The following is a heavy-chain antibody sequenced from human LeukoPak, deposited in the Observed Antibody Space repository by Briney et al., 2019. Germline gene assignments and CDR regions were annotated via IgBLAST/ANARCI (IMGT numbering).Heavy chain of an antibody. CDR2: IYYSGST. D-gene: IGHD3-10*01. Sequence: PSETLSLTCTVSGGSVSSSSYYWGWIRQPPGKGLEWIGSIYYSGSTYYNPSLKSRVTISVDTSKNQFSLKLSSVTAADTAVYYCARHLGRAELLWFGELLDYWGQGTLVTVPS. CDR3: ARHLGRAELLWFGELLDY. J-gene: IGHJ4*02. V-gene: IGHV4-39*01. CDR1: GGSVSSSSYY.